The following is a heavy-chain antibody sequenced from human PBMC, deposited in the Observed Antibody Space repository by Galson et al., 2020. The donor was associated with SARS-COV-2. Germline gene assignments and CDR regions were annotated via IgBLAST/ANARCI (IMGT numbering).Heavy chain of an antibody. CDR1: GFTFSNDW. J-gene: IGHJ6*02. CDR2: IKSKTDGGTT. CDR3: TTGTITQDYDFWSGLGYCCYYYDMDV. Sequence: GESLKISCAASGFTFSNDWMSWVRQAPGKGLEWVGRIKSKTDGGTTDYAAPVKGRFTISRDDSKNTLYLQMNSLKTEDTAVYYCTTGTITQDYDFWSGLGYCCYYYDMDVWGQGTTVTVSS. D-gene: IGHD3-3*01. V-gene: IGHV3-15*01.